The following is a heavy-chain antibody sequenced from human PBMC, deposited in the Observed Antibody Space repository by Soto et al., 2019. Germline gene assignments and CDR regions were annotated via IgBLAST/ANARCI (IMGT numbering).Heavy chain of an antibody. J-gene: IGHJ6*02. Sequence: QVQLVQSGPEVKKPGASVKVSCKASGYTFSTYSISWVRQAPGQGLEWMGWISADNGDTNYAQKLQGRVTMTRDTSTSTVYMEMRRLRSDDTAVYYCARDGRTQLWLPYYYGMDVCGQGTTVTVSS. D-gene: IGHD5-18*01. V-gene: IGHV1-18*01. CDR2: ISADNGDT. CDR3: ARDGRTQLWLPYYYGMDV. CDR1: GYTFSTYS.